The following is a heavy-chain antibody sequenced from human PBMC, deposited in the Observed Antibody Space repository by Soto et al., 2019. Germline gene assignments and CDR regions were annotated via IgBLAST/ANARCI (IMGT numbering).Heavy chain of an antibody. V-gene: IGHV3-49*03. D-gene: IGHD3-10*01. CDR1: GGDSLAHG. CDR2: IRSKAYGGTT. J-gene: IGHJ5*02. Sequence: LSLSWGAAGGDSLAHGVIWFSQDQGKGLELVGFIRSKAYGGTTEDAASVKGRFTISRDDSKSIAYLQMNSLKTEDTAVYYCTRVAGSPGWFDPWGQGTLVPVFS. CDR3: TRVAGSPGWFDP.